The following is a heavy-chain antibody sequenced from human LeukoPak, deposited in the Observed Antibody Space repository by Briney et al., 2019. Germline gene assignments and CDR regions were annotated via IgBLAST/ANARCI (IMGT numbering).Heavy chain of an antibody. CDR1: GFTFSNYE. J-gene: IGHJ5*01. D-gene: IGHD6-19*01. V-gene: IGHV3-23*01. CDR3: AKPISGGLAVTADWFHP. CDR2: INANSGTT. Sequence: PGGSLRLSCAASGFTFSNYEMNWLRQPPGKGLEWVSTINANSGTTSYAASVRGRFTISRDNSKNTLYLQLNTLRADDTATYYCAKPISGGLAVTADWFHPWGQGTLVVVSS.